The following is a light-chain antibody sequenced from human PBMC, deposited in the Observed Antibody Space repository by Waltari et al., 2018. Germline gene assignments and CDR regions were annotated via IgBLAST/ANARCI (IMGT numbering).Light chain of an antibody. J-gene: IGKJ4*01. CDR3: QQYGTSSALT. V-gene: IGKV3-20*01. CDR2: GAS. Sequence: DIVLTQSPGTLSLSPGDTATLSCRASQSVLSNYLAWYQQKPGQAPRLLIYGASSRATGIPDRFSGSGSGTDFTLSISRLEPEDFAVYYCQQYGTSSALTFGGGTKLEIK. CDR1: QSVLSNY.